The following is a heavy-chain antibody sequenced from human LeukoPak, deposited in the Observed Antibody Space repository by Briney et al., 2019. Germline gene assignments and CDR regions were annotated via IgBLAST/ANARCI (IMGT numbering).Heavy chain of an antibody. CDR3: AKDTRRRGGSYDFDY. V-gene: IGHV3-9*01. D-gene: IGHD3-10*01. CDR1: GFTFDDYA. CDR2: ISWNSGTI. J-gene: IGHJ4*02. Sequence: PGGSLRLSCAGAGFTFDDYAIHWVRPAPGKGLEWVSGISWNSGTIGYADSVKGRVTISRDNAKNSLYLQMNSLRAEDTALYYCAKDTRRRGGSYDFDYWGQGTLVTVSS.